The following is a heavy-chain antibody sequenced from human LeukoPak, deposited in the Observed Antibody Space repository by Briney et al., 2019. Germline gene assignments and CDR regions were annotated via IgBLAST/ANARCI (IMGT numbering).Heavy chain of an antibody. CDR3: AKIGGSYYDSSGYYPDY. V-gene: IGHV3-23*01. CDR2: ISGRGGST. CDR1: GFTFSSYA. D-gene: IGHD3-22*01. Sequence: GGSLRLSCAASGFTFSSYAMSWVRQAPGKGLEWVSAISGRGGSTYYADSVKGRFTISRDNSKNTLYLQMNSLRSEDTAVYYCAKIGGSYYDSSGYYPDYWGQGTLVTVSS. J-gene: IGHJ4*02.